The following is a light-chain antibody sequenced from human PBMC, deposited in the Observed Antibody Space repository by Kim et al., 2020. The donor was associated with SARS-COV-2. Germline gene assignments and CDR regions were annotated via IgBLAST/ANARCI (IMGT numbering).Light chain of an antibody. V-gene: IGLV3-1*01. CDR3: QAWDSSTYV. CDR1: KLGDKY. CDR2: QDT. J-gene: IGLJ1*01. Sequence: SGSPGQTANITCSGDKLGDKYAGWYQLKPGQSPVQVIYQDTKRPSGIPERFSGSNSGNTATLTISGTQAMDEADYYCQAWDSSTYVFGTGTKVTVL.